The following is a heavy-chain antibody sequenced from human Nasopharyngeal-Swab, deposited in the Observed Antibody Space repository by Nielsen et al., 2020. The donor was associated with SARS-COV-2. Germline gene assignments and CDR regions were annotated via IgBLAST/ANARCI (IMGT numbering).Heavy chain of an antibody. Sequence: ASVKVSCKASGGTFSSYAISWVRQAPGQGLEWMGWISAYNGNTNYAQKLQGRVTMTTDTSTSTAYMELSSLRSEDTAVYYCAAVGSIAVAGTVSFDYWGQGTLVTVSS. CDR1: GGTFSSYA. V-gene: IGHV1-18*01. D-gene: IGHD6-19*01. J-gene: IGHJ4*02. CDR2: ISAYNGNT. CDR3: AAVGSIAVAGTVSFDY.